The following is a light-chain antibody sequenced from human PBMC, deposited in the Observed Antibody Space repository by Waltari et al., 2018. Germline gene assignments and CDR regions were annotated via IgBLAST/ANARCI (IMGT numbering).Light chain of an antibody. CDR2: DVS. CDR1: SSDVGGYNY. V-gene: IGLV2-14*03. Sequence: QSALTQPASVSGSPGQSITISCTGTSSDVGGYNYVSWYQQHPGKAPKLMIYDVSNRPSGVSNRFPGSKSGNTASLTISGLQAEDKADYYCSSYTSSSTLDVVFGGGTKLTVL. CDR3: SSYTSSSTLDVV. J-gene: IGLJ2*01.